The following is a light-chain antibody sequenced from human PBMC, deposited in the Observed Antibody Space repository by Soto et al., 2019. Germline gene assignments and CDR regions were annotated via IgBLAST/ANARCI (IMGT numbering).Light chain of an antibody. CDR1: QDIGSH. Sequence: DIQMTQSPSSLSASVGDRVTITCRASQDIGSHLAWYQQKPGQPPKLLIYWASTRESGVPDRFSGSGSGTEFTLTISSLQSEDFAVYYCQQYNNWPPWTFGQGTKVDIK. V-gene: IGKV1-27*01. CDR2: WAS. CDR3: QQYNNWPPWT. J-gene: IGKJ1*01.